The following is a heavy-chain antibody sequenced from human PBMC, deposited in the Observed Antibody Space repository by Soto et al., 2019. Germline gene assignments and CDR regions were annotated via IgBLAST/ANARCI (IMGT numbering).Heavy chain of an antibody. J-gene: IGHJ6*02. D-gene: IGHD5-18*01. CDR2: IIPIFGTA. CDR1: GGTFSSYA. V-gene: IGHV1-69*13. Sequence: SVKVSCKASGGTFSSYAISWVRQAPGQGLEWMGGIIPIFGTANYAQKFQGRVTITADESTSTAYMELSSLRSEDTAVYYCARGPMVDTAMVTQYYYYGMDVWGQGTTVTVSS. CDR3: ARGPMVDTAMVTQYYYYGMDV.